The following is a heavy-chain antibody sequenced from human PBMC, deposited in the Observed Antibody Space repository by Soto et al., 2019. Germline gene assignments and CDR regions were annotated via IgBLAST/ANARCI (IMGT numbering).Heavy chain of an antibody. V-gene: IGHV3-30*18. J-gene: IGHJ4*02. CDR2: ISYDGSNK. CDR1: GFTFSSYG. Sequence: QVQLVESGGGVVQPGRSLRLSCAASGFTFSSYGMHWVRQAPGKGLEWVAVISYDGSNKYYADSVKGRFTISRDNSKNTLYVQMNSLRAEDTAVYYCAKDFVVPYYFDYWGQGTLVTVSS. CDR3: AKDFVVPYYFDY. D-gene: IGHD3-3*01.